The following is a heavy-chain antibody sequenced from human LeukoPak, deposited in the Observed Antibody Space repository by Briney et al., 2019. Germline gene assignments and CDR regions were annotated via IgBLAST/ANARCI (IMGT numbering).Heavy chain of an antibody. Sequence: ASVKVSCKASGGTFSSYAISWVRQAPGQGLEWMGRIIPILGIANYAQKFQGRVTITADKSTSTAYMELSSLRSEDTAVYYCARGGSAPTTVTLFDYWGQGTLVTVSS. J-gene: IGHJ4*02. V-gene: IGHV1-69*04. CDR1: GGTFSSYA. CDR2: IIPILGIA. D-gene: IGHD4-11*01. CDR3: ARGGSAPTTVTLFDY.